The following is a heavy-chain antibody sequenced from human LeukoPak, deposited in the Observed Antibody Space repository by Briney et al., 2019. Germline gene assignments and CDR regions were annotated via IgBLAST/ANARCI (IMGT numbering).Heavy chain of an antibody. CDR1: GFTFSSYA. V-gene: IGHV3-48*03. CDR2: ISSSGSTI. D-gene: IGHD3-10*01. Sequence: PGGSLRLSCAASGFTFSSYAMSWVRQAPGKGLEWVSYISSSGSTIYYADSVKGRFTISRDNAKNSLYLQMNSLRAEDTAVYYCARDAYYGSGSYYNPPSYWGQGTLVTVSS. CDR3: ARDAYYGSGSYYNPPSY. J-gene: IGHJ4*02.